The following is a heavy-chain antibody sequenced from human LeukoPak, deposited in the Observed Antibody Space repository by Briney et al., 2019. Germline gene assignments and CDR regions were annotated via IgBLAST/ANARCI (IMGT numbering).Heavy chain of an antibody. D-gene: IGHD1-26*01. J-gene: IGHJ3*02. CDR1: GDSISSYY. Sequence: SETLSLTCTVSGDSISSYYWSWIRQPPGKGLEWIAYIYYGGSTSYNPSLKSRVTISTNTSKKQFSLKLSSVTAADTAVYYCALGPGGGSYSDAFDIWGQGTMVTVSS. CDR2: IYYGGST. CDR3: ALGPGGGSYSDAFDI. V-gene: IGHV4-59*01.